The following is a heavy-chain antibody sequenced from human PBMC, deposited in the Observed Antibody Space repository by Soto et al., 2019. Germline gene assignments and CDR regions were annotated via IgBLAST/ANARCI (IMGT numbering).Heavy chain of an antibody. CDR2: ITGSGGGT. CDR3: AKRPLTAAGFDY. Sequence: EVRLLESGGGLVQPGGSLRLSCAASGFTFSNYAMTWVRQAPGKGLEWVSVITGSGGGTYFVDSVKGRFTISRDNSKNTVYLQMNSLRAEDTAVYYCAKRPLTAAGFDYWGQGNLVTVSS. V-gene: IGHV3-23*01. CDR1: GFTFSNYA. J-gene: IGHJ4*02. D-gene: IGHD6-13*01.